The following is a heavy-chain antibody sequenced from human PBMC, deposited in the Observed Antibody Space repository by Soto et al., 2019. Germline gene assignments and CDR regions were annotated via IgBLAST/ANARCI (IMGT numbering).Heavy chain of an antibody. V-gene: IGHV4-59*02. D-gene: IGHD6-13*01. Sequence: TSETLSLTCTVSGGSVSGYVWTWIRQPPGKGLEWIGYFSYSGSTNYNSSLKSRVTMSIDTSKNQFSLRLTSVSAADTAVYYCARDGAATGSVYLDYWGQGTLVTVSS. CDR1: GGSVSGYV. J-gene: IGHJ4*02. CDR2: FSYSGST. CDR3: ARDGAATGSVYLDY.